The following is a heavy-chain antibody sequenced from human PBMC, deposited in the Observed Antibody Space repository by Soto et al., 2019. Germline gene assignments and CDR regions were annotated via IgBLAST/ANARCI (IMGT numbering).Heavy chain of an antibody. Sequence: QVQLQESGPGLVKPSGTLSLTCAVSGGSISSSNWWSWVRQPPGKGLEWIGEIYHSGSTNYNPSRKSRVTRSVDKSKNQFSLKLSSVTAADTAVYYCARDQLWFGDFNTWGMDVWGQGTTVTVSS. J-gene: IGHJ6*02. CDR1: GGSISSSNW. D-gene: IGHD3-10*01. CDR3: ARDQLWFGDFNTWGMDV. CDR2: IYHSGST. V-gene: IGHV4-4*02.